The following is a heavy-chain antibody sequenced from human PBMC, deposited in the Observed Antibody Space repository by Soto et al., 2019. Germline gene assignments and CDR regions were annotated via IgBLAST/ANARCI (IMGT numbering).Heavy chain of an antibody. CDR1: GYTFTGYY. Sequence: QVKLVQSGAEVKKPGASVKVSCKASGYTFTGYYMHWVRQAPGQVLEWMGWINPNSGGTNYAQKFQGWVTMNRDTSISTAYMELSRLRSDDTDVYYCARDRGAAAGPAPGYWGQGTLVTVSS. D-gene: IGHD6-13*01. CDR2: INPNSGGT. J-gene: IGHJ4*02. V-gene: IGHV1-2*04. CDR3: ARDRGAAAGPAPGY.